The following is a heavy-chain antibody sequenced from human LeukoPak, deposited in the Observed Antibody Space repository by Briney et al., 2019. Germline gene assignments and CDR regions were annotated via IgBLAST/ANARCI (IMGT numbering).Heavy chain of an antibody. J-gene: IGHJ5*02. D-gene: IGHD5-18*01. Sequence: ASVKVSCKVSGYTLTELSMHWVRQAPGKGLEWMGGFDPEDGETIYAQKFQGRVTMTEDTSTDTAYMELSSLRSEDTAVYYCATVRETIYSYGYIWFDPWGQGTLVTVSS. CDR2: FDPEDGET. V-gene: IGHV1-24*01. CDR3: ATVRETIYSYGYIWFDP. CDR1: GYTLTELS.